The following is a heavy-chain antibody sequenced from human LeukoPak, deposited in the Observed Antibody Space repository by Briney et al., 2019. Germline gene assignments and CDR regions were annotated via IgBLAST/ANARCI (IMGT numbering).Heavy chain of an antibody. V-gene: IGHV5-51*01. J-gene: IGHJ4*02. Sequence: GESLKISCKGSGYSFTNYWIGWVRQMPRKGLEWMGMIYPGDSGTRYSPSFQGQVTVSADNSISTAYLQWSSLKASDTAIYYCARRYYSSSYYLDYWGQGTLVTVSS. CDR1: GYSFTNYW. D-gene: IGHD6-6*01. CDR2: IYPGDSGT. CDR3: ARRYYSSSYYLDY.